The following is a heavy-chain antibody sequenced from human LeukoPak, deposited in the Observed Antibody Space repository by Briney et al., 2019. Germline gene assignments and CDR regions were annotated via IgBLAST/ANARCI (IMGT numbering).Heavy chain of an antibody. CDR2: INPDSGGT. Sequence: ASVKVSCKASGYTFTGYYMHWVRQALGQGLEWMGWINPDSGGTNYAQKFQGRVTMTRDTSISTAYMELSRLRSDDTAVYYCASLCSSTSCYSYAFDIWGQGTMVTVSS. D-gene: IGHD2-2*01. CDR1: GYTFTGYY. CDR3: ASLCSSTSCYSYAFDI. V-gene: IGHV1-2*02. J-gene: IGHJ3*02.